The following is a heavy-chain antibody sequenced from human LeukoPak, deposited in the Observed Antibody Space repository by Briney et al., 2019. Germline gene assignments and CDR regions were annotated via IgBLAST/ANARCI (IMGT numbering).Heavy chain of an antibody. D-gene: IGHD1-26*01. CDR1: GFTVSSNY. Sequence: PGGSLRLSCAASGFTVSSNYMSWVRQAPGMGLEWVSVIYSGGTTYYADSVKGRFTISRDNSKNTFYLQMNSLRAEDTAVYYCARDHGGSLSYGVDVWGQGTTVTVSS. CDR2: IYSGGTT. CDR3: ARDHGGSLSYGVDV. V-gene: IGHV3-53*05. J-gene: IGHJ6*02.